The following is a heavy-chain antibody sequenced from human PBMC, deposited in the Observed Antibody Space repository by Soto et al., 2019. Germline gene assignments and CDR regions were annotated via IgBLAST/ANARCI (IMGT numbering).Heavy chain of an antibody. V-gene: IGHV4-34*01. CDR2: INHSGST. CDR3: ARGWGRIFDY. J-gene: IGHJ4*02. Sequence: SETLSLTCAVYGGSFSGYYWSWIRQPPGKGLEWIGEINHSGSTNYNPSLKSRVTISVDASKNQFSLKLSSVTAADTAVYYCARGWGRIFDYWGQGTLVTVSS. CDR1: GGSFSGYY. D-gene: IGHD7-27*01.